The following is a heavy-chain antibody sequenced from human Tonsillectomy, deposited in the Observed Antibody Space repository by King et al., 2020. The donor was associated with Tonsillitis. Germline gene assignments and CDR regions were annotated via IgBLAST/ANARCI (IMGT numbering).Heavy chain of an antibody. CDR1: GFTFSDHY. V-gene: IGHV3-11*01. CDR3: AREVQQQVYEPAFDY. J-gene: IGHJ4*02. CDR2: ISNSGTTI. Sequence: QVQLVESGGGLVKPGGSLKLSCAASGFTFSDHYMTWIRQAPGKGLEWISYISNSGTTIYYADSVKGRFTISRDNARNSLYLQMNNLSPDDTAVYFCAREVQQQVYEPAFDYWGQGSLVTVSS. D-gene: IGHD3-3*01.